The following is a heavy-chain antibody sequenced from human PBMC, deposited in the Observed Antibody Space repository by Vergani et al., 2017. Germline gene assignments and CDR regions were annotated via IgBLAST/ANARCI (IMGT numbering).Heavy chain of an antibody. Sequence: EVQLVESGGGLVKPGGSLRLSCVASGFTFSSYSMNWVRQAPGKGLEWVSSISSSSSYIYYADSVKSRFTISRDNAKNSLYLQMNRLRAEDTAVYYCAGFYDYVWGSYGNYFDYWGQGTLVTVSS. CDR3: AGFYDYVWGSYGNYFDY. CDR1: GFTFSSYS. V-gene: IGHV3-21*01. D-gene: IGHD3-16*01. J-gene: IGHJ4*02. CDR2: ISSSSSYI.